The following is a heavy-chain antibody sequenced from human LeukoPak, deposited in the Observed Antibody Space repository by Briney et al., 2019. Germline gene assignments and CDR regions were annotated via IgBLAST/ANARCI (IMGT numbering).Heavy chain of an antibody. Sequence: SETLSLTCAVYGGSFSGYYWSWIRQPPGKGLEWIGEINHSGSTNYNPSLKSRVTISVDTSKNQFSLKLSSVTAADTAAYYCARGRAYYDFWSGYSNNWFDPWGQGTLVTVSS. CDR2: INHSGST. CDR1: GGSFSGYY. D-gene: IGHD3-3*01. CDR3: ARGRAYYDFWSGYSNNWFDP. V-gene: IGHV4-34*01. J-gene: IGHJ5*02.